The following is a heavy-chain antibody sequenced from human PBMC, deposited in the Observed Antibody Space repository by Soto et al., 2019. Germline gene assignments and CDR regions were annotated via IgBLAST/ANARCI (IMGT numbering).Heavy chain of an antibody. Sequence: ASVKVSCKASGCTFTGYYMHWVRQPPGQGREWMGWINPNSGGTSCAEKFQGGVEMARDTSISTASMEVSRLRSDDTAVYYCARHNEEYCSGGSCYDWFDPWGQGTLVTVSS. CDR1: GCTFTGYY. J-gene: IGHJ5*02. D-gene: IGHD2-15*01. V-gene: IGHV1-2*02. CDR2: INPNSGGT. CDR3: ARHNEEYCSGGSCYDWFDP.